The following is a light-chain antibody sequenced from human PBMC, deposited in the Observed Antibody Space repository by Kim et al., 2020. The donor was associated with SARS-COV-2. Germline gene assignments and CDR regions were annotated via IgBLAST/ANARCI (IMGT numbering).Light chain of an antibody. CDR1: NIGSKN. J-gene: IGLJ1*01. Sequence: VAPGQTAGITCGGDNIGSKNVHWYQQKPGQAPELVIYRDSNRPSGVPERFSGSNSGNTATLTITRVQAGDEGDYYCQVWGINTYVFGTGTKVTVL. CDR2: RDS. V-gene: IGLV3-9*01. CDR3: QVWGINTYV.